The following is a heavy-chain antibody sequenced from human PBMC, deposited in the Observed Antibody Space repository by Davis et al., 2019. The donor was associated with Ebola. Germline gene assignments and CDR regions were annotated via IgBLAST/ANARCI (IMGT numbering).Heavy chain of an antibody. CDR1: GYTFTSYY. J-gene: IGHJ4*02. CDR3: ARGYTTGTAAGAY. D-gene: IGHD1-1*01. CDR2: INPSGGST. V-gene: IGHV1-46*01. Sequence: ASVKVSCKASGYTFTSYYMHWVRQAPGQGLEWMGIINPSGGSTSYAQKFQGRVTITRDTSASTAYMELSSLRSEDTAVYYCARGYTTGTAAGAYWGQGTLVTVSS.